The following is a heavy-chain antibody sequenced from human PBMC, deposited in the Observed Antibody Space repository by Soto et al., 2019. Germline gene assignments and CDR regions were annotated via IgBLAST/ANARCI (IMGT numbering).Heavy chain of an antibody. CDR3: ARLPRGSWVTA. D-gene: IGHD2-21*02. CDR2: ISSSSDST. Sequence: LVEAGGGLVYPGGSLTLSCVGSGFRFSEHSMNWVRQAPGKGLQWVSYISSSSDSTYYADSVKGRFTASRDNAKDALFLQMYRLRDSDTATYYSARLPRGSWVTAWGQGVRVTVSS. J-gene: IGHJ4*02. V-gene: IGHV3-48*02. CDR1: GFRFSEHS.